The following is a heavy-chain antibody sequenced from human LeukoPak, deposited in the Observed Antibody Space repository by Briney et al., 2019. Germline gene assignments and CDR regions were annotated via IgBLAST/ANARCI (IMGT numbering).Heavy chain of an antibody. Sequence: GESLKISCKGSGYSFTSYWIGWVRQMPGKGLEWMGIIYPGDSDTGYSPSFQGQVTISADKSISTAYLQWSSLKASDTAMYYCARQTGEYYGSGSYYPYGMDVWGQGTTVTVSS. V-gene: IGHV5-51*01. CDR1: GYSFTSYW. CDR2: IYPGDSDT. D-gene: IGHD3-10*01. CDR3: ARQTGEYYGSGSYYPYGMDV. J-gene: IGHJ6*02.